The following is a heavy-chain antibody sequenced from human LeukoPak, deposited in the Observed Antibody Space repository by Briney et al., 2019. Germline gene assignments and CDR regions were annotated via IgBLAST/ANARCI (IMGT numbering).Heavy chain of an antibody. D-gene: IGHD7-27*01. CDR2: IKQDGSEE. J-gene: IGHJ6*02. Sequence: GGSLKLSCEASEFTFSDYWMTWFRQAPGKGPEWVATIKQDGSEEHYVDSVEGRFTVSRDNARNSLFLQMNSLRVEDTAVYYCTTYKNWVAGDVWGQGTTVSVSS. CDR3: TTYKNWVAGDV. CDR1: EFTFSDYW. V-gene: IGHV3-7*01.